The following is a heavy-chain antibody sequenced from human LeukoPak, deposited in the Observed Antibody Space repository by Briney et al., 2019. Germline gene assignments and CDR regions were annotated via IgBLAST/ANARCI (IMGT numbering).Heavy chain of an antibody. Sequence: SETLSLTCTVSGGSISSYYWSWIRQPPGKGLEWIGYIYYSGSTNYNPSLKSRVTISVDTSKNQFSLKLSSVTAADTAVYYCARRIPRNYYGSGSYYNVWAFDIWGQGTMVTVSS. CDR2: IYYSGST. V-gene: IGHV4-59*12. D-gene: IGHD3-10*01. J-gene: IGHJ3*02. CDR3: ARRIPRNYYGSGSYYNVWAFDI. CDR1: GGSISSYY.